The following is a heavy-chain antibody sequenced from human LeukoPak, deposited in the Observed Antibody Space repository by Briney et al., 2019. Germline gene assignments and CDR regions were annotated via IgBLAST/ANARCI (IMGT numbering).Heavy chain of an antibody. CDR3: ARDLTAAAGGFDY. D-gene: IGHD6-13*01. J-gene: IGHJ4*02. V-gene: IGHV3-30*03. CDR2: IQHDGSNE. CDR1: GFPFSSYS. Sequence: SGGPLRLSFAAPGFPFSSYSRHWVPRARARGLEWVKTIQHDGSNENYADPVKGRFTISRDNSKSTLYLQMKSLRAEDTAVYYCARDLTAAAGGFDYWGQGTLVTVSS.